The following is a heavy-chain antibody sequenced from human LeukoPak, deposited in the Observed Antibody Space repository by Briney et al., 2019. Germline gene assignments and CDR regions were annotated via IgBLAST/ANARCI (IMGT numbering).Heavy chain of an antibody. CDR2: MSGSGGST. Sequence: GGSLRLSCAASAFTFSYYAMSWVRQAPGKGLEWVSSMSGSGGSTYYADSVKGRFTISRDNSKNTLYLQMNNLRAEDTALYYCAKNQGQWLVPVDYWGQGTLVTVSS. J-gene: IGHJ4*02. CDR3: AKNQGQWLVPVDY. D-gene: IGHD6-19*01. V-gene: IGHV3-23*01. CDR1: AFTFSYYA.